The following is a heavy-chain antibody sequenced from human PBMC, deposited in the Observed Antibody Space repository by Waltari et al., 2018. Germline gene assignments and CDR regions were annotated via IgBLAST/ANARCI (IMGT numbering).Heavy chain of an antibody. V-gene: IGHV3-23*04. CDR2: ISGSGGST. CDR1: GLTFSRSA. J-gene: IGHJ4*02. CDR3: AKPYYYDSSGYYLFDY. D-gene: IGHD3-22*01. Sequence: EVQLVESGGGLVQPGGSLRISCAASGLTFSRSAMRWVRQAPGKGLEWVSAISGSGGSTYYAYAVKGRFTISRDNSKNTLYLQMNSLRAEDTAVYYCAKPYYYDSSGYYLFDYWGQGTLVTVSS.